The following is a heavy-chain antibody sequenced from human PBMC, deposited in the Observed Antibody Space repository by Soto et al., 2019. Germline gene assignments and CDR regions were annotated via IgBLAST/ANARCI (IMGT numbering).Heavy chain of an antibody. Sequence: QVQLQASGPGLLKPSQTLSLTCTVSGGSISSGGYYWSWIRQHQGKGLEWLGYVYYRGSTYYNPSLMSRVTISVVTSKNQLSLQLSSVTAADTAVYDCASWVPDYYGSSGYWRGGRYFDYWGQGTLVTVAS. CDR3: ASWVPDYYGSSGYWRGGRYFDY. CDR1: GGSISSGGYY. J-gene: IGHJ4*02. CDR2: VYYRGST. D-gene: IGHD3-22*01. V-gene: IGHV4-31*03.